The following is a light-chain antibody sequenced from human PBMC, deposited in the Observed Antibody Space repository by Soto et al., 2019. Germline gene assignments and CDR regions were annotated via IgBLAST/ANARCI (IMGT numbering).Light chain of an antibody. J-gene: IGKJ4*01. CDR2: GAS. CDR3: QQRINWPLT. V-gene: IGKV3-11*01. CDR1: QSISSH. Sequence: EIVLTQSPATLSLSPGERATLSCRASQSISSHLAWYQQKPGQAPRPLIYGASNMSTGIPARFSGRGSGTDFTLTISSLEPEDFSVYYCQQRINWPLTFGGGTKVEIK.